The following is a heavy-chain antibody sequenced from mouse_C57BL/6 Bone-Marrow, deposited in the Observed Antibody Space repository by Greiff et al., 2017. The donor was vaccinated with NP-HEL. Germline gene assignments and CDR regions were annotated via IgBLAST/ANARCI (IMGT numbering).Heavy chain of an antibody. CDR1: GYTFTSYW. CDR3: ARGNGYYPYAMDY. Sequence: QVQLQQPGAELVKPGASVKLSCKASGYTFTSYWMHWVKQRPGRGLEWIGRIDPNSGGTKYNEKFKSKATLTVDKPSSTAYMQLSMLTSEDSAVYYCARGNGYYPYAMDYWGQGTSVTVSS. J-gene: IGHJ4*01. CDR2: IDPNSGGT. V-gene: IGHV1-72*01. D-gene: IGHD2-3*01.